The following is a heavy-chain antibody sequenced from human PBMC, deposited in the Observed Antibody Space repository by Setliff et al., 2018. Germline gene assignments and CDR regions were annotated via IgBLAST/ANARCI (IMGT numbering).Heavy chain of an antibody. CDR3: ARAIEYSSSTPLD. Sequence: PGGSLRLSCAASGFTFSSYWMSWVRQAPGKGLEWVANIKQDGSEKYYVDSVKGRFTMSRDNAKNSLYLQMNSLRDEDTAVYYCARAIEYSSSTPLDWGQGTLVTVSS. CDR2: IKQDGSEK. J-gene: IGHJ4*02. CDR1: GFTFSSYW. V-gene: IGHV3-7*01. D-gene: IGHD6-6*01.